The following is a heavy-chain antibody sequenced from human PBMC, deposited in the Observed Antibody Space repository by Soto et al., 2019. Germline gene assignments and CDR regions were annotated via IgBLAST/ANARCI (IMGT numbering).Heavy chain of an antibody. CDR3: ARDEGGYDILTCYDKAHHFDY. CDR2: ISPHNFNT. V-gene: IGHV1-18*01. CDR1: GYTFTPFY. Sequence: ASAKVSCKASGYTFTPFYITWVRQAPGQGLEWMGAISPHNFNTNYAQKFRGRVTLTTDKSTNTAYMDLRSLTSDDTAVYYCARDEGGYDILTCYDKAHHFDYWGKGVPVTVSS. D-gene: IGHD3-9*01. J-gene: IGHJ4*02.